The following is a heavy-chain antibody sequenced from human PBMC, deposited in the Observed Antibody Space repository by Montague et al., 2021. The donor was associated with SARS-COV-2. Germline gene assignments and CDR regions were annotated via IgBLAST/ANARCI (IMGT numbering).Heavy chain of an antibody. CDR2: IDWDGDK. Sequence: PALVKPTQTLTLTCTFSGFSLSTSGMCMTWIRQPPGKALEWLARIDWDGDKYYNTSLKSRLTISKDTSKNLVVLTMTNMDPVDTATYYCARGPSDTYYYNGMDVWGQGTTVTASS. J-gene: IGHJ6*02. CDR1: GFSLSTSGMC. V-gene: IGHV2-70*11. CDR3: ARGPSDTYYYNGMDV.